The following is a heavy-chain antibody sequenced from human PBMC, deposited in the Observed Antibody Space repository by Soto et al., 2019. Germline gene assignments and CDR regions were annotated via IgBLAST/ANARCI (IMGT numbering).Heavy chain of an antibody. CDR3: ARGHIVATILDY. CDR1: GFIFSNYE. J-gene: IGHJ4*02. D-gene: IGHD5-12*01. V-gene: IGHV3-48*03. Sequence: ESGGALVQPGGSLRLSCAASGFIFSNYEMSWVRQAPGKGLEWVSYIDHSGTTIYYADSVKGQFTISRDNAKNSLFLQMNSLRAEDTAVYYCARGHIVATILDYWGQGTLVTVSS. CDR2: IDHSGTTI.